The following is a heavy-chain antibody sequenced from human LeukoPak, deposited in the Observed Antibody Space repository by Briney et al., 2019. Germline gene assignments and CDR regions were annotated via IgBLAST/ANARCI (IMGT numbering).Heavy chain of an antibody. Sequence: ASVKVSCKASGYTFTSYAMNWVRRAPGQGLEWMGWINTNTGNPTYAQGFTGRFVFSLDTSVSTAYLQISSLKAEDTAVYYCARDGPFGGVIVTWFDYWGQGTLVTVSS. J-gene: IGHJ4*02. V-gene: IGHV7-4-1*02. CDR2: INTNTGNP. CDR3: ARDGPFGGVIVTWFDY. D-gene: IGHD3-16*02. CDR1: GYTFTSYA.